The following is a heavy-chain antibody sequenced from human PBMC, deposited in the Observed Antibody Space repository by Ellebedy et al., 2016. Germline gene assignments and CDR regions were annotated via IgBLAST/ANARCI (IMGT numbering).Heavy chain of an antibody. V-gene: IGHV1-2*02. D-gene: IGHD6-13*01. CDR1: GYTFTSYD. Sequence: ASVKVSCXASGYTFTSYDINWVRQAPGQGLEWMGWINPNSGGTNYAQKFQGRVTMTRDTSISTAYMELSRLRSDDTAVYYCARDLPVEQQLEIPLGYWGQGTLVTVSS. CDR2: INPNSGGT. CDR3: ARDLPVEQQLEIPLGY. J-gene: IGHJ4*02.